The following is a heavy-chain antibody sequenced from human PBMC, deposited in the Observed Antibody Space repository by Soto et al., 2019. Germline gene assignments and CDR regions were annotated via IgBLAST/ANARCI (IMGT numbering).Heavy chain of an antibody. J-gene: IGHJ6*02. V-gene: IGHV5-51*01. D-gene: IGHD6-6*01. CDR2: IYPGDSDT. CDR1: GYSFTSYW. Sequence: GESLKISCKGSGYSFTSYWIGWVRQMPGKGLEWMGIIYPGDSDTRYSPSFQGQVTISADKSISTAYLQWSSLKASDTAMYYCARGGGKEYSSSDYYYYYGMDVWGQGTTVTVSS. CDR3: ARGGGKEYSSSDYYYYYGMDV.